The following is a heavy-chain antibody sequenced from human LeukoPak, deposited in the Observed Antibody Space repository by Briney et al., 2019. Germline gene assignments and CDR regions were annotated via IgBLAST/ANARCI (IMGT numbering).Heavy chain of an antibody. J-gene: IGHJ5*02. CDR1: GFTFSSYA. Sequence: GGSLRLSCAASGFTFSSYAMSWVRQAPGKGLEWVSAISGSGGSTYYADSVKGRFTISRDNSKNTLYPQMNSLRAEDTAVYYCAKAGYDFWSGYFTAYWFDPWGQGTLVTVSS. CDR3: AKAGYDFWSGYFTAYWFDP. CDR2: ISGSGGST. D-gene: IGHD3-3*01. V-gene: IGHV3-23*01.